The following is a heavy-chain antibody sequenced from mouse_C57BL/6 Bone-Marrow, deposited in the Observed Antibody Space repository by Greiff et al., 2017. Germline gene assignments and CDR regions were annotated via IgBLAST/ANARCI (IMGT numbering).Heavy chain of an antibody. D-gene: IGHD4-1*01. CDR3: VRNCYAMDY. V-gene: IGHV10-1*01. CDR2: IRSKSNNYAT. CDR1: GFSFNTYA. Sequence: EVMLVESGGGLVQPKGSLKLSCAASGFSFNTYAMNWVRQAPGKGLEWVARIRSKSNNYATYYADSVKDRFTISRDDSESMLYLQMNNLKTEDTAMYYCVRNCYAMDYWGQGTSVTVSS. J-gene: IGHJ4*01.